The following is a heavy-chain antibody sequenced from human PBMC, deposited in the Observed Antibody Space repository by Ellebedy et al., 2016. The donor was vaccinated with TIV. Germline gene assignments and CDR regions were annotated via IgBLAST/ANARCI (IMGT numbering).Heavy chain of an antibody. V-gene: IGHV3-66*01. D-gene: IGHD3-10*02. J-gene: IGHJ2*01. CDR1: GFSVSYNY. CDR2: IYTDDST. Sequence: GESLKISCAASGFSVSYNYMTWVRQAPGKGPEWVSGIYTDDSTDYADSVKGRFTISRDNSKNTLYLQMNSLRTEDTAVYYCARASFYDVDLSGWYFDLWGRGTLITVSS. CDR3: ARASFYDVDLSGWYFDL.